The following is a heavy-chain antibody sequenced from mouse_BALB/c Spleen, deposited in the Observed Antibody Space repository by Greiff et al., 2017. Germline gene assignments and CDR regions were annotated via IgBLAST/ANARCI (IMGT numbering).Heavy chain of an antibody. J-gene: IGHJ1*01. CDR1: GYTFTSYY. CDR3: TRGWLPWYFDV. D-gene: IGHD2-2*01. Sequence: VQLQQSGAELVKPGASVKLSCKASGYTFTSYYMYWVKQRPGQGLEWIGEINPSNGGTNFNEKFKSKATLTVDKSSSTAYMQLSSLTSEDSAVYYCTRGWLPWYFDVWGAGTTVTVSS. V-gene: IGHV1S81*02. CDR2: INPSNGGT.